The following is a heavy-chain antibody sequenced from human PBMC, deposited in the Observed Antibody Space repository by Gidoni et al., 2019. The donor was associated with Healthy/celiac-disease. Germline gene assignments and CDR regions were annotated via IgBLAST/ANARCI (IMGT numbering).Heavy chain of an antibody. V-gene: IGHV3-23*01. CDR2: ISGSGGST. D-gene: IGHD2-2*01. J-gene: IGHJ6*02. Sequence: EVQLLESGGGLVQPGGSLRLSCAASGFTFSRYAMSWVRQAPGKGLEWVSAISGSGGSTYDADSVKGRFTISRDNSKNTLYLQMNSLRAEDTAVYYCAKGPVPAAPTYYYGMDVWGQGTTVTVSS. CDR3: AKGPVPAAPTYYYGMDV. CDR1: GFTFSRYA.